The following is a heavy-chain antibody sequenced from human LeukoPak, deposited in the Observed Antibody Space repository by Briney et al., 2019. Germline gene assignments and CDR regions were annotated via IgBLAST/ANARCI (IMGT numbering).Heavy chain of an antibody. V-gene: IGHV3-48*03. CDR2: ISSSGTTI. Sequence: GGSLRLSCAASGFTFSDYELNWVRQAPGEGLEWVSYISSSGTTIYYADSVKGRFTISRDNARNSLYLHMNTLRVEDTALYYCARGRRSIGIWYLDYWGQGTLVTVSS. CDR1: GFTFSDYE. D-gene: IGHD2-2*01. J-gene: IGHJ4*02. CDR3: ARGRRSIGIWYLDY.